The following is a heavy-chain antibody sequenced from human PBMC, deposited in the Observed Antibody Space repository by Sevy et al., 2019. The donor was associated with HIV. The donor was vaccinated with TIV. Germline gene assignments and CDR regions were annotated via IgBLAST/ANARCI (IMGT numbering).Heavy chain of an antibody. CDR3: ARDPTGYYDSSGYYRDDAFDI. J-gene: IGHJ3*02. D-gene: IGHD3-22*01. V-gene: IGHV3-48*01. Sequence: GGFLRLSCAASGFTFSSYSMNWVRQAPGKGLEWVSYISSSSSTIYYADTVKGRFTISRDNAKNSLYLQMNSLRAEDTAVYYCARDPTGYYDSSGYYRDDAFDIWGQGTMVTVSS. CDR2: ISSSSSTI. CDR1: GFTFSSYS.